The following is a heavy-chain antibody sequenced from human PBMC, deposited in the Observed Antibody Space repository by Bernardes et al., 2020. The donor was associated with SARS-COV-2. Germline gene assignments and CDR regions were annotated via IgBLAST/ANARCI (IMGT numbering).Heavy chain of an antibody. J-gene: IGHJ4*02. CDR3: TTVSSSSWYTVSY. Sequence: ASVKVSCKVSGYTLTELSMRWVRQAPGKGPEWMGGFDPEDGETIYAQKFQGRVTMTEDTSTDTAYMELSSLRSEDTAVYYCTTVSSSSWYTVSYGGQGTLVTVSS. V-gene: IGHV1-24*01. CDR1: GYTLTELS. CDR2: FDPEDGET. D-gene: IGHD6-13*01.